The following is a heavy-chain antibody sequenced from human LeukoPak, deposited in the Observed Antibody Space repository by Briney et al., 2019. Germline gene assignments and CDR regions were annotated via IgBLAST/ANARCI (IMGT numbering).Heavy chain of an antibody. CDR3: ASFNSGSDAFDV. J-gene: IGHJ3*01. CDR2: IIPIIGTA. Sequence: GSSVKVSCKASGGTFSSYDISWVRQAPGQGLEWMGRIIPIIGTANYAQKFQGRVAITTDESTSTAYMELSSLRSEDTAVYYCASFNSGSDAFDVWGQGTMVTVSS. D-gene: IGHD1-26*01. V-gene: IGHV1-69*05. CDR1: GGTFSSYD.